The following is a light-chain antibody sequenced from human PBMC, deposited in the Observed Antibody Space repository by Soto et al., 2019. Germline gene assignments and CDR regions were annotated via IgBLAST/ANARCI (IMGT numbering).Light chain of an antibody. CDR3: QQGDSFPLT. CDR1: LGIGSW. CDR2: AAS. Sequence: DIQMTQSPSSVSASVGDRVTITCWASLGIGSWLAWFQQKPGEAPSLLIYAASSLHSGVPSRFSVSGSVTDFTLTITSLQPEDFTNYYCQQGDSFPLTFGGGTKVDVK. J-gene: IGKJ4*01. V-gene: IGKV1-12*01.